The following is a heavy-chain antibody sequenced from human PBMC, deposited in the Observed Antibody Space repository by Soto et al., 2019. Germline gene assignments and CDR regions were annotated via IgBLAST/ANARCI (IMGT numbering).Heavy chain of an antibody. CDR3: AGGGPYYYGSGTHAFDI. CDR1: GFTFDDYT. D-gene: IGHD3-10*01. Sequence: GGSLRLSCAASGFTFDDYTMHWVRQAPGKGLEWVSPISWDGGSTYYADSVKGRFTISRDNSKNTLYLQMNSLRAEDTAVYYCAGGGPYYYGSGTHAFDIWGQGTMVTVSS. V-gene: IGHV3-43*01. J-gene: IGHJ3*02. CDR2: ISWDGGST.